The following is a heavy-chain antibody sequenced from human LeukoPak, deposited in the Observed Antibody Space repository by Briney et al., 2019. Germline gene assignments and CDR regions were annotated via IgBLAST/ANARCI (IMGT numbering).Heavy chain of an antibody. CDR1: GYTFTGYY. D-gene: IGHD6-19*01. V-gene: IGHV1-2*02. CDR2: MSPDSGGT. CDR3: ARAHDRQWLEGHYFDY. Sequence: ASVTVSCKASGYTFTGYYMHWVRQAPGQGLEWMGWMSPDSGGTSYAQKFQGRVTMTRDTSISTAYMELSRQTSDDTAVYYCARAHDRQWLEGHYFDYWGQGTLVSVSS. J-gene: IGHJ4*02.